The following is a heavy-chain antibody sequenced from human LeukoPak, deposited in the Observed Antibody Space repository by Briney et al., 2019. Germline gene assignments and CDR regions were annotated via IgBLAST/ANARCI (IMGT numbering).Heavy chain of an antibody. Sequence: GGSLRLSCAASGFTFSSYGMHWVRQAPGKGLEWVAFIRYDGSNKYYADSVKGRFTISRDNSKNTLYLQMNSLRAEDTAVYYCAKDLAQYSSGPDAFDIWGHGTVVTVSS. CDR1: GFTFSSYG. D-gene: IGHD6-19*01. CDR3: AKDLAQYSSGPDAFDI. J-gene: IGHJ3*02. CDR2: IRYDGSNK. V-gene: IGHV3-30*02.